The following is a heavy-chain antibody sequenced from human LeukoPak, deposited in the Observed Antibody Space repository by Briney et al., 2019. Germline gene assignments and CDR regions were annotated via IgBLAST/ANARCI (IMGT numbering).Heavy chain of an antibody. Sequence: SETLSLTCAVSGGSISTSNYYWGWVRQPPGKGLEWIGSIYYTGNTYYNPSLKSRVTISVDTSKNQFSLKLSSVTAADTAVYYCAREYSSGGGTRDAFDIWGQGTMVNVFS. D-gene: IGHD6-19*01. V-gene: IGHV4-39*01. CDR1: GGSISTSNYY. CDR2: IYYTGNT. CDR3: AREYSSGGGTRDAFDI. J-gene: IGHJ3*02.